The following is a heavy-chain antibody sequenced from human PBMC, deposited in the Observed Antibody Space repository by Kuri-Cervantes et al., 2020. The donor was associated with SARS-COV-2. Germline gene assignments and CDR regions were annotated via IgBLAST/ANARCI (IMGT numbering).Heavy chain of an antibody. V-gene: IGHV3-74*01. CDR3: AKLKRYQLLRYHMDV. CDR2: INSDGSST. D-gene: IGHD2-2*01. CDR1: GFTFSSYW. J-gene: IGHJ6*03. Sequence: GESLKISCAASGFTFSSYWMHWVRQAPGKGLVWVSRINSDGSSTSYADSVKGRFTISRDNSKNTLYLQMNSLRAEDTAVYYCAKLKRYQLLRYHMDVWGKGTTVTVSS.